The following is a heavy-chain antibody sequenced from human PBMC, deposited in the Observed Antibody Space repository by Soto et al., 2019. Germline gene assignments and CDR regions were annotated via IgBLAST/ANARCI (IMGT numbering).Heavy chain of an antibody. Sequence: SETLSLTCAVYGGSFSGYYWSWIRQPPGKGLEWIGSIYYSGSTYYNPSLKSRVTISVDTSKNQFSLKLSSVTAADTAVYYCARHRNYDFWSGYSDTPYFDYWGQGTLVTVSS. D-gene: IGHD3-3*01. J-gene: IGHJ4*02. CDR3: ARHRNYDFWSGYSDTPYFDY. CDR1: GGSFSGYY. V-gene: IGHV4-34*01. CDR2: IYYSGST.